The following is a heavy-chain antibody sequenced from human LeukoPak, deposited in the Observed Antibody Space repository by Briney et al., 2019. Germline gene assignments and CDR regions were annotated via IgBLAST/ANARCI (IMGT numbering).Heavy chain of an antibody. CDR1: GFTFDVYT. Sequence: TGGSLRLSCAASGFTFDVYTMHWVRQAPGKGLEWVSGITWNSGSIGYADSVRGRFTISRDNAKNSLYLEMNSLRAEDTALYYCAKEDHFASWGQGTLVTVSS. J-gene: IGHJ4*02. V-gene: IGHV3-9*01. CDR3: AKEDHFAS. CDR2: ITWNSGSI.